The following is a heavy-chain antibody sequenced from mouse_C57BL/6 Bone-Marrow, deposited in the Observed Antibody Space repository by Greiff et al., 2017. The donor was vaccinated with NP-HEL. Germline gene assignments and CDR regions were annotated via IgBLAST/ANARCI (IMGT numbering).Heavy chain of an antibody. CDR3: ARHYYGSSYSYFDY. J-gene: IGHJ2*01. D-gene: IGHD1-1*01. Sequence: EVQLVESGPELVKPGASVKIPCKASGYTFTDYNMDWVKQSHGKSLEWIGDINPNNGGTIYNQKFKGKATLTVDKSSSTAYMELRSLTSEDTAVYYCARHYYGSSYSYFDYWGQGTTLTVSS. V-gene: IGHV1-18*01. CDR2: INPNNGGT. CDR1: GYTFTDYN.